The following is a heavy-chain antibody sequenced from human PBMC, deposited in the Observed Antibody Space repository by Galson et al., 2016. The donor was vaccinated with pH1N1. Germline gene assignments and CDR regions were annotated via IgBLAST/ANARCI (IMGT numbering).Heavy chain of an antibody. D-gene: IGHD3-22*01. CDR2: ISPFFGSP. CDR3: ARGGYWVY. J-gene: IGHJ4*02. Sequence: SVKVSCKAPGGAFITHPISWVRQAPGQGLEWMGGISPFFGSPNYAQKFQGRVTITADESTSTAYMQLSSLRSEDTAVYYCARGGYWVYWGQGTLDTVSS. V-gene: IGHV1-69*13. CDR1: GGAFITHP.